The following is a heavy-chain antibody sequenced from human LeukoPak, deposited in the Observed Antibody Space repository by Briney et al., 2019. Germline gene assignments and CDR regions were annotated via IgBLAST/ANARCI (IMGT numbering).Heavy chain of an antibody. V-gene: IGHV4-39*01. CDR2: LYYNGST. J-gene: IGHJ4*02. D-gene: IGHD4-23*01. CDR1: VGSISSSSYY. Sequence: SETLSLTCMVSVGSISSSSYYWGWIRQPPGKGLEWIGSLYYNGSTYYNPSLKSRVTISVDTSKEQFSLKLSSVTAADTAVYYCARRGRLWWQLGFYWGQGTLVTVSS. CDR3: ARRGRLWWQLGFY.